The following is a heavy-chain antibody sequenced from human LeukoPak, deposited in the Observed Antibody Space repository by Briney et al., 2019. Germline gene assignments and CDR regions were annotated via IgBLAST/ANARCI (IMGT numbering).Heavy chain of an antibody. J-gene: IGHJ4*02. Sequence: GGSLRLSCAASGFTFSDYYMSWIRQAPGKGLEWVSYISSSGSTIYYADSVKGRFTISRDNAKNSLYLQMNSLRAEDTAVYYCARDLIAYCGGDCYLGYWGQGTLVTVSS. CDR2: ISSSGSTI. V-gene: IGHV3-11*04. CDR3: ARDLIAYCGGDCYLGY. CDR1: GFTFSDYY. D-gene: IGHD2-21*01.